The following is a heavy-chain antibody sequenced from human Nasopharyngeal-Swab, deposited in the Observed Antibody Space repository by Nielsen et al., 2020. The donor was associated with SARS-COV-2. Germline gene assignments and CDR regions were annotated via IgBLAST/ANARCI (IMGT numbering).Heavy chain of an antibody. CDR1: GFTFSSRA. Sequence: GGSLRLSCAASGFTFSSRAMSWVRQAPGKGLEWVSTIDYGARTYFADSVKGRFTLSRDNSKNTVYLQRNSLSAEDTAVYYCAKRGPQLDWRYFDYWGQGTLVTVSS. CDR2: IDYGART. CDR3: AKRGPQLDWRYFDY. J-gene: IGHJ4*02. V-gene: IGHV3-23*01. D-gene: IGHD6-13*01.